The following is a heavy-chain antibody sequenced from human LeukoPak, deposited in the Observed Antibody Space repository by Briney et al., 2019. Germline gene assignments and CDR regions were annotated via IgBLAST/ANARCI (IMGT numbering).Heavy chain of an antibody. V-gene: IGHV1-2*02. CDR3: ARDYPHQRFDC. CDR2: INPKNGGA. Sequence: GASVTVSYKASGYTLTDYWVHWVRQAPGQGLEWMGWINPKNGGAKFAQNFQGRVTMTRDTSINTAYMELSSLRSDDTAVYYCARDYPHQRFDCWGQGTLVTVSS. J-gene: IGHJ4*02. CDR1: GYTLTDYW.